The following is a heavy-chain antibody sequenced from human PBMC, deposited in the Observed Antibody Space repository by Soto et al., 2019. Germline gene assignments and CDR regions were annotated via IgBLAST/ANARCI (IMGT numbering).Heavy chain of an antibody. CDR2: ISYDGSNT. J-gene: IGHJ4*02. CDR3: AKEGGLSGSHYISSAYYFAY. V-gene: IGHV3-30*18. Sequence: QVQLVESGGGVVQPGRSLRLSCVASGFTFSSYGMHWVRQAPGKGLERVAIISYDGSNTYYADSVKGRFTISRDNSKNTLYLQMNSVRAEDTSVYYCAKEGGLSGSHYISSAYYFAYWGQGTLVTVSS. CDR1: GFTFSSYG. D-gene: IGHD1-26*01.